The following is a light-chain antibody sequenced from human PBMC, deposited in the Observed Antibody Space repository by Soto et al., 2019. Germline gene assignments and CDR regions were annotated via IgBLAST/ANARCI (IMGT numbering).Light chain of an antibody. Sequence: DIQMTLSPPSLSASVGDRVTITCRASQSISPFLNWYQCKPGNAPRLLIYESSNLRSGVSSRFSGSGSGTDFTLTIDRLQSEDFATYYCQHSCSDLLTFGQGTRVEIK. V-gene: IGKV1-39*01. CDR3: QHSCSDLLT. J-gene: IGKJ5*01. CDR1: QSISPF. CDR2: ESS.